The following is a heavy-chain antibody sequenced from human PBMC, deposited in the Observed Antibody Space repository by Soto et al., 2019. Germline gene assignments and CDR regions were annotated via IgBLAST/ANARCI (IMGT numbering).Heavy chain of an antibody. CDR2: VGGTGDST. D-gene: IGHD4-17*01. CDR3: AKETTTDYGDYGESFAY. J-gene: IGHJ4*02. CDR1: GFTFSSYA. Sequence: EVQLLESGGGLVQPGGSLRLSCAASGFTFSSYAMSWVRQAPGKGLEWVSAVGGTGDSTYYADSIKGRFTISRDNSKNPLYLQMTSLRADDTAVYSCAKETTTDYGDYGESFAYWGQGTLVTVSS. V-gene: IGHV3-23*01.